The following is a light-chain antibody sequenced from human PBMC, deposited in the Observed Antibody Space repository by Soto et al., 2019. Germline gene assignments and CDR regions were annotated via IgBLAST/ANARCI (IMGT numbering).Light chain of an antibody. J-gene: IGLJ1*01. CDR2: EVS. CDR3: SSYTSSSTLV. Sequence: QSVLTQPASVSGSPGQSITISCTGTSSDVGGYNYVSWYQQHPGKAPKLMIYEVSNRPSGVSNRFSGSKSGNTASLTISVLQAEDEADYYCSSYTSSSTLVFGTGTQLTVL. V-gene: IGLV2-14*01. CDR1: SSDVGGYNY.